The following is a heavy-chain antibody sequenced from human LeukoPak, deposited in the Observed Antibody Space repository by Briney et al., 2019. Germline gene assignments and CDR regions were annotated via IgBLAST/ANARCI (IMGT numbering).Heavy chain of an antibody. CDR1: GFAFSSYN. CDR3: ARDRSSRCSSSWYRWGMDV. D-gene: IGHD6-13*01. Sequence: GSLRLSCAASGFAFSSYNMNWIRQPPGKGLEWIGEINHSGSTNYNPSLKSRVTISVDTSKNKFSLKLSSVTAADTAVYYCARDRSSRCSSSWYRWGMDVWGQGTTVTVSS. CDR2: INHSGST. V-gene: IGHV4-34*01. J-gene: IGHJ6*02.